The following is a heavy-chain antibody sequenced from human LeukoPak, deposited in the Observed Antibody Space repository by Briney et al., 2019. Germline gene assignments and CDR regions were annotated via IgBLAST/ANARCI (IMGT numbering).Heavy chain of an antibody. CDR2: IYYSGST. Sequence: SETLSLTCTVSGGSISSGGYYWSWIRQHPGKGLEWIGYIYYSGSTYYNPSLKSRVTISVDTSKNQFSLKLSSVTAADTAVYYCARLASYGGLHAFDIWGQGTMVTVSS. V-gene: IGHV4-31*03. D-gene: IGHD4-23*01. CDR3: ARLASYGGLHAFDI. J-gene: IGHJ3*02. CDR1: GGSISSGGYY.